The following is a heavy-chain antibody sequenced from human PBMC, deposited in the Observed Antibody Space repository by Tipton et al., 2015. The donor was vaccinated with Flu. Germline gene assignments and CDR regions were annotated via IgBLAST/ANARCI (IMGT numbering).Heavy chain of an antibody. D-gene: IGHD3-3*01. Sequence: QLVQSGPEVKKPGASVKVSCKASGYTFTGYYMHWVRQAPGQGLEWMGWINPNSGGTNYAQKFQGRVTMTRDTSISTAYMELSRLRSDDTAVYYCAKTFDFWSGYPAEDYWGQGTLVTVSS. CDR1: GYTFTGYY. J-gene: IGHJ4*02. CDR3: AKTFDFWSGYPAEDY. V-gene: IGHV1-2*02. CDR2: INPNSGGT.